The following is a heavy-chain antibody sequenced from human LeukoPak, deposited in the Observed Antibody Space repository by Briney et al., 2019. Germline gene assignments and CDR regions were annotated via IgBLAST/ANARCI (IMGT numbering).Heavy chain of an antibody. Sequence: ASETLSLTCTVSGGSINSATYYWSWIRQHPGKGLEWIGYIYYTGSTFYNPSLKSRVTMSVDTSKNQFSLRLNSVTAADTAVYYCAKAGVVVAASNWFDPWGQGTLVAVSS. D-gene: IGHD2-15*01. J-gene: IGHJ5*02. V-gene: IGHV4-31*03. CDR1: GGSINSATYY. CDR3: AKAGVVVAASNWFDP. CDR2: IYYTGST.